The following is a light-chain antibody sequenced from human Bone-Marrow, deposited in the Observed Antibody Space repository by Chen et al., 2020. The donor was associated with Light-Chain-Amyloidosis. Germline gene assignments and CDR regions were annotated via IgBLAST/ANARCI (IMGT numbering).Light chain of an antibody. CDR1: QSVSSN. V-gene: IGKV3-15*01. J-gene: IGKJ1*01. Sequence: EIVMTQSPATLSVSPGERATLSCRASQSVSSNLAWYQQKPGQAPRLLINGVSTRATGIPARFSGSGSGTEFTLTISSLQSEDFAVYYCQHYNNWPLAFGQGTRVEIK. CDR2: GVS. CDR3: QHYNNWPLA.